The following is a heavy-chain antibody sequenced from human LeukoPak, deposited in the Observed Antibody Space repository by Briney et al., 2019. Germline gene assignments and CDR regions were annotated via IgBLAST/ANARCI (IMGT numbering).Heavy chain of an antibody. V-gene: IGHV3-48*01. CDR2: ISSSSSTI. J-gene: IGHJ3*02. CDR3: AKSLRIAVAGTSDAFDI. D-gene: IGHD6-19*01. CDR1: GFTFSSYS. Sequence: GGSLRLSCAASGFTFSSYSMNWVRQAPGKGLEWVSYISSSSSTIYYADSVKGRFTISRDNSKNTLYLQMNSLRAEDTAVYYCAKSLRIAVAGTSDAFDIWGQGTMVTVSS.